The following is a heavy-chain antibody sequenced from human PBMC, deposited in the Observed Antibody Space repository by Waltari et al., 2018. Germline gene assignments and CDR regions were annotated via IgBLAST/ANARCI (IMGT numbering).Heavy chain of an antibody. D-gene: IGHD5-12*01. Sequence: EVQLVESGGGLIQPGGSLRLSCEASGFRVSYNYMSWVRQAPGRGVGWVPVIHAGGSTYYGDSVKGRFIISRDISKNTLYLQMNSLTVDDSAMYFCARAGLGSPSQWLQLFDSWGQGTLVTVSS. CDR1: GFRVSYNY. CDR2: IHAGGST. CDR3: ARAGLGSPSQWLQLFDS. J-gene: IGHJ4*02. V-gene: IGHV3-53*01.